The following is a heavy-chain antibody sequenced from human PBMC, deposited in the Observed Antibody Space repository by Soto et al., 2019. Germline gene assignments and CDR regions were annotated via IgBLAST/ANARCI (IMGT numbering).Heavy chain of an antibody. CDR3: ARDSCSSTSCYSNYYYGMDV. V-gene: IGHV4-31*03. D-gene: IGHD2-2*01. CDR2: IYYSGST. J-gene: IGHJ6*02. Sequence: SETLSLTCTVSGGSISSGGYYWSWIRQHPGKGPEWIGYIYYSGSTYYNPSLKSRVTISVDTSKNQFSLKLSSVTAADTAVYYCARDSCSSTSCYSNYYYGMDVWGQGTTVTVSS. CDR1: GGSISSGGYY.